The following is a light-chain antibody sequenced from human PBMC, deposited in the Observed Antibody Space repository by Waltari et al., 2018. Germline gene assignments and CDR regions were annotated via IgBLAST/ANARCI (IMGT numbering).Light chain of an antibody. CDR1: QSVNTY. CDR3: QERSNWPGGS. Sequence: EIVLTQSPASLSLSPGESASLSCRASQSVNTYLAWYQQKPGQPPRLLIYDASTRATGVPARFVGSGSGTDFTLTITRLEPEEFAVYYCQERSNWPGGSFGGGTKVETK. CDR2: DAS. J-gene: IGKJ4*01. V-gene: IGKV3-11*01.